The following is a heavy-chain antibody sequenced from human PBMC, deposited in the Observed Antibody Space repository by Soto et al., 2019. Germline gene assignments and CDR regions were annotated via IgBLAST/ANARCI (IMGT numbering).Heavy chain of an antibody. V-gene: IGHV1-69*01. Sequence: QVQLVQSGAEVKKPGSSVKVSCKASGGTFSSYAISWVRQAPGQGLEWMGGIIPIFGTANYAQEFQGRVTIPGDESTSTAYMELSRLRSEDTGMYFCARAGFSGNYYYYDGMDVWGQGTRVTVPS. D-gene: IGHD5-12*01. J-gene: IGHJ6*02. CDR2: IIPIFGTA. CDR1: GGTFSSYA. CDR3: ARAGFSGNYYYYDGMDV.